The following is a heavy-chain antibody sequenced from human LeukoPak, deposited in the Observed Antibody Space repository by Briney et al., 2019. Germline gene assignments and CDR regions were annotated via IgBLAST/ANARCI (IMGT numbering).Heavy chain of an antibody. Sequence: SQTLSLARTVSGGSISSGGYYWSWIRQHPGKGLEWIGYIYYSGSTYYNPSLKSRVTISVDTSKNQFSLKLSSVTAADTAVYYCAREKRGYWFDPWGQGTLVTVSS. D-gene: IGHD3-10*01. CDR3: AREKRGYWFDP. CDR1: GGSISSGGYY. CDR2: IYYSGST. J-gene: IGHJ5*02. V-gene: IGHV4-31*03.